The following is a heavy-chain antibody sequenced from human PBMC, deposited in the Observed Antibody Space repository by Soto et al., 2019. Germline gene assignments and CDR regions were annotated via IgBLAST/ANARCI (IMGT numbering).Heavy chain of an antibody. CDR1: GFTFISYC. Sequence: PGGSLRLSGAASGFTFISYCIHWVRQAPCKGLEWVAVISYDGSNKYYADSVKGRFTISRDNSKNTLYLEMNSLRAEDTAVYYCEKDSEDREGSRWNFDYWGQGTLVTCSS. V-gene: IGHV3-30*18. CDR3: EKDSEDREGSRWNFDY. CDR2: ISYDGSNK. D-gene: IGHD6-13*01. J-gene: IGHJ4*02.